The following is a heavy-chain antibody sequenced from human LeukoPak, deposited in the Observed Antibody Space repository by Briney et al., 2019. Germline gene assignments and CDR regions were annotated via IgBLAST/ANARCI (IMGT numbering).Heavy chain of an antibody. CDR2: MNPNSGNT. J-gene: IGHJ6*02. CDR3: ARGSGPHGDFWSGYYYYYYGMDV. V-gene: IGHV1-8*01. Sequence: ASVKVSCKASGYTFTSYDINWVRQATGQGLEWMGWMNPNSGNTGYAQKFQGRVTMTRNTSISTAYMELSSLRSEDTAVYYCARGSGPHGDFWSGYYYYYYGMDVWGQGTTVTVSS. CDR1: GYTFTSYD. D-gene: IGHD3-3*01.